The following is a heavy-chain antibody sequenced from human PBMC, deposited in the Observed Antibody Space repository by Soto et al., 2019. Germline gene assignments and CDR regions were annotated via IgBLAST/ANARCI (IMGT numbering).Heavy chain of an antibody. Sequence: RGSLRPSCPASVFTCSTFSMSWCRQAPGKGLEWVSTVSGNAGNTYYADSVGGRFTTSRDNSKNMMYLQLTSLMAADTGVYYCAKASDYYFDASPHSYWGQGTLVTVSS. CDR2: VSGNAGNT. CDR3: AKASDYYFDASPHSY. V-gene: IGHV3-23*01. CDR1: VFTCSTFS. D-gene: IGHD3-22*01. J-gene: IGHJ4*02.